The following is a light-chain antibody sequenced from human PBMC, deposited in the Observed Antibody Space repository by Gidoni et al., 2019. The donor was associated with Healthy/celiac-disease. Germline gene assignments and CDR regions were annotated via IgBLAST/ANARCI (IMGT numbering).Light chain of an antibody. J-gene: IGLJ1*01. CDR1: SGSLASNY. CDR3: QSYDSSNLYV. V-gene: IGLV6-57*01. Sequence: NFMRTQPQPVSDSPGKPGTISCTRSSGSLASNYVQWYQQRPGSSPTSVIYEDNQRPSGVPARFSGSIDSSSNSASLTISGLKTEDEADYYCQSYDSSNLYVFGTGTKVTVL. CDR2: EDN.